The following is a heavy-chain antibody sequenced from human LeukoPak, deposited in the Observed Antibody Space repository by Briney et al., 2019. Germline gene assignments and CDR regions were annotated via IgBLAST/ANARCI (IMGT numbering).Heavy chain of an antibody. Sequence: SETLSLTCGVSDDSINTYHWNWIRQPPGKGLEWIGYSFHTGSTHYNPSLKSRVTLSVETSKNWVPLRLRSVTAADTAVYFCARWNDDYRAFDIWGQGTMVTVSS. J-gene: IGHJ3*02. CDR2: SFHTGST. D-gene: IGHD4-17*01. V-gene: IGHV4-59*12. CDR3: ARWNDDYRAFDI. CDR1: DDSINTYH.